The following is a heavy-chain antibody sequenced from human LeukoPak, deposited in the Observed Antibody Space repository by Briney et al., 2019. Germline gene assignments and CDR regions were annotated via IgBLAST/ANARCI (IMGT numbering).Heavy chain of an antibody. J-gene: IGHJ3*02. V-gene: IGHV4-61*08. D-gene: IGHD4-17*01. Sequence: NPSQTLSLTCTVSGGSISSGDYYWSWIRQPPGKGLEWIGYIYYSGSTNYNPSLKSRVTISVDTSKNQFSLKLSSVTAADTAVYYCARDRGFGDYPFFDIWGQGTMVTVSS. CDR2: IYYSGST. CDR1: GGSISSGDYY. CDR3: ARDRGFGDYPFFDI.